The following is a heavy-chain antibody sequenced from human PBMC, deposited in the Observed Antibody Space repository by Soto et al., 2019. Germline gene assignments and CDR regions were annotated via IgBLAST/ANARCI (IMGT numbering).Heavy chain of an antibody. V-gene: IGHV4-61*01. CDR2: IYYSGST. Sequence: KTSETLSLTCTVSGGSVSSGSYYWSWIRQPPGKGLEWIGYIYYSGSTNYNPSLKSRVTISVDTSKNQFSLKLSSVTAADTAVYYCARGLGTMIVYDWGQGTLVTVSS. D-gene: IGHD3-22*01. J-gene: IGHJ4*02. CDR3: ARGLGTMIVYD. CDR1: GGSVSSGSYY.